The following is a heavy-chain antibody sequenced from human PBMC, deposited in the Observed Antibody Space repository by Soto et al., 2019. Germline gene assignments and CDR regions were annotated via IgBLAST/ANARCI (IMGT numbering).Heavy chain of an antibody. CDR2: VYHSGST. V-gene: IGHV4-30-2*01. Sequence: QLQLQESGSGLVKPSQTLSLTCAVSGGSISSGGYSWSCIRQPPGKGLEWIGYVYHSGSTYYNPSLRSRVPISVDRSQNQCSLKLSSVTAADTAVYYCARDLGGAFDYWGQGTLVTVSS. J-gene: IGHJ4*02. CDR1: GGSISSGGYS. CDR3: ARDLGGAFDY.